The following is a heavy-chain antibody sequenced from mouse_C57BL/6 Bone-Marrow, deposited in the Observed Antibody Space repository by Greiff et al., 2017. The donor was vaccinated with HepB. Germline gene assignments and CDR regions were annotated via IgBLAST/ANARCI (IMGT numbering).Heavy chain of an antibody. J-gene: IGHJ1*03. V-gene: IGHV1-69*01. CDR3: ARYWDYWYFDV. Sequence: QVQLQQPGAELVMPGASVKLSCKASGYTFTSYWMHWVKQRPGQDLEWIGEIDPSDSYTNYNQKFKGKSTLTVDKSSSTAYMQLSSLTSEDSAVYYCARYWDYWYFDVWGTGTTVTVSS. CDR1: GYTFTSYW. D-gene: IGHD4-1*01. CDR2: IDPSDSYT.